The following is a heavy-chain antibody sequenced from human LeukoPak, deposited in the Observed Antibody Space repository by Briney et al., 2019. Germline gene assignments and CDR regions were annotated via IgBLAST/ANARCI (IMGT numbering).Heavy chain of an antibody. Sequence: ASVKVSCKASGYTFTSYDINWVRQATGQGLEWMGWMNPNSGNTGYAQKFQGRVTMTKNTSISTAYMELSSLRSEDTAVYYCARAHYDSSAFDIWGQGTMVTVSS. CDR1: GYTFTSYD. V-gene: IGHV1-8*01. D-gene: IGHD3-22*01. J-gene: IGHJ3*02. CDR3: ARAHYDSSAFDI. CDR2: MNPNSGNT.